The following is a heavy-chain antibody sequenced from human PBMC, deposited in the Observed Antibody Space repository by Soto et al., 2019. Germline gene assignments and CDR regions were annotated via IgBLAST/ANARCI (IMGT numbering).Heavy chain of an antibody. D-gene: IGHD1-1*01. CDR2: IWYDGVNK. CDR1: DSSLRSFA. V-gene: IGHV3-33*08. J-gene: IGHJ4*02. CDR3: VRDPYLPTAGRLASLHY. Sequence: PGGSLRLSGGDPDSSLRSFAMHCVRQAKGKGLEWVAVIWYDGVNKYYADSLKGRFTISRDNSNNTLYVQMNSLKAEDTAVYYCVRDPYLPTAGRLASLHYWGPGTLVTVSS.